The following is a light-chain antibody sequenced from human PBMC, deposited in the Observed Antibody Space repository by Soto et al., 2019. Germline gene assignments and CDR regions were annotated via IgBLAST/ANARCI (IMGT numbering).Light chain of an antibody. CDR2: ASS. CDR3: QQSYRISSLT. CDR1: QTISNF. V-gene: IGKV1-39*01. J-gene: IGKJ4*01. Sequence: DIQMTQSPSSLSASVGDRVTITCRASQTISNFLNWYQQKPGKAPELLIFASSTLQSGVPSRFSGSGSGTEFSLTISSLQPEDFAPYYCQQSYRISSLTFGGGTKVEIK.